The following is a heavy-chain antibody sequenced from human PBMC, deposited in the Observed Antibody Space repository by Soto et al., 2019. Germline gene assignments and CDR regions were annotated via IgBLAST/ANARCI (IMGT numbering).Heavy chain of an antibody. V-gene: IGHV4-39*01. Sequence: QLQLQESGPGLVKPSETLSLTCTVSGGSISSSSYYWGWIRQPPGKGLEWIGSIYYSGSTYYNPSLKSRVTISVDTSKNQFSLKLSSVTAADTAVYYCARHYYDYVWGSDLCGMDVWGQGTTVTVSS. CDR3: ARHYYDYVWGSDLCGMDV. CDR1: GGSISSSSYY. D-gene: IGHD3-16*01. J-gene: IGHJ6*02. CDR2: IYYSGST.